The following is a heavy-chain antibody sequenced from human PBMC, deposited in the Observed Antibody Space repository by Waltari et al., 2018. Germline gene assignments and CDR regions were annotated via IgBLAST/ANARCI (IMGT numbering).Heavy chain of an antibody. CDR1: GYTFTSYY. J-gene: IGHJ6*02. V-gene: IGHV1-8*03. Sequence: QVQLVQSGAEVKTPGASVKVSCKASGYTFTSYYIKWLRQATGQGLEWMGWMNPNSGNTGYAQKFQGRVTITRNTSISTAYMELSSLRSEDTAVYYCARGVAVANYYYYGMDVWGQGTTVTVSS. CDR3: ARGVAVANYYYYGMDV. D-gene: IGHD6-19*01. CDR2: MNPNSGNT.